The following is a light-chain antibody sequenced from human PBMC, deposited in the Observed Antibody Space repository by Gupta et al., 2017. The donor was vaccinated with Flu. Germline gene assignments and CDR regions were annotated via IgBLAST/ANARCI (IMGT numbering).Light chain of an antibody. Sequence: SYVLTQPPSVSVAPGQTPRITCGGNNIGSKGVHWYQQKPGQAPVRIVFDDSDRPSGIPERFAGSNSGNAATVTISRVEAGDEADDYCQVWDSSSDHPRVVFGGGIKLTVL. J-gene: IGLJ2*01. V-gene: IGLV3-21*02. CDR1: NIGSKG. CDR3: QVWDSSSDHPRVV. CDR2: DDS.